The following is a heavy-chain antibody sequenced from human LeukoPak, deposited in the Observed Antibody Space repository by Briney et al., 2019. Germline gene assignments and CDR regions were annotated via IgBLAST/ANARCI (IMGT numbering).Heavy chain of an antibody. CDR3: ARSMGYSYGHVDY. J-gene: IGHJ4*02. Sequence: SPPRPSCAAAGFTFSSYGMHWVRQAPGKGLEWVAVIWYDGSNKYYADSVKGRFAISRDNYKNTLYLQMNSLRAEDTAVYYCARSMGYSYGHVDYWGQGTLVTVSS. CDR2: IWYDGSNK. V-gene: IGHV3-33*01. D-gene: IGHD5-18*01. CDR1: GFTFSSYG.